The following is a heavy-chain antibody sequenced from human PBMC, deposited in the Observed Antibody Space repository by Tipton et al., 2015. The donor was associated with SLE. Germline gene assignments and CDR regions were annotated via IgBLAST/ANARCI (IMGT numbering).Heavy chain of an antibody. CDR1: GYTFSRSG. CDR2: ISPYNGNT. V-gene: IGHV1-18*01. J-gene: IGHJ4*02. CDR3: ALSSVAATQAY. Sequence: QSGPEVKKPGASVKVSCKASGYTFSRSGISWVRQAPGQGLEWMGWISPYNGNTNYAQKLQGRVTMTTDTSTSTAYMELRSLRSDDTAVYYCALSSVAATQAYWGQGTLVTVSS. D-gene: IGHD6-13*01.